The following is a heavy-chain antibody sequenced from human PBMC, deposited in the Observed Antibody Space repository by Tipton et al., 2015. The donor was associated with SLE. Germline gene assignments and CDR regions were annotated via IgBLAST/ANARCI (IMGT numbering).Heavy chain of an antibody. D-gene: IGHD3-3*01. CDR2: ISGSGGST. J-gene: IGHJ4*02. CDR3: AKIGGELRFLEWFPYFDY. V-gene: IGHV3-23*01. Sequence: GSLRLSCAASGFTFSSYAMSWVRQAPGKGLEWVSAISGSGGSTYYADSVKGRFTISRDNSKNTLYLQMNSLRAEDTAVYYCAKIGGELRFLEWFPYFDYWGQGTLVTVSS. CDR1: GFTFSSYA.